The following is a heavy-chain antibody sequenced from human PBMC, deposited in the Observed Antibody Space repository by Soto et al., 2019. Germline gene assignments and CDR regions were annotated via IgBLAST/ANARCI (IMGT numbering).Heavy chain of an antibody. V-gene: IGHV2-5*02. J-gene: IGHJ6*02. Sequence: QITLKESGPTLVKPTQTLTLTCTFSGFSLSTSGVGVAWIRQPPGKALEWLALIYWDDDKRYRPSLEGRLTLTKDTSNSQGVLTMTNMDSVDTATYYCAYLPCSGGSCYWFSFSGMDVWGQGTTVTVSS. CDR2: IYWDDDK. CDR1: GFSLSTSGVG. CDR3: AYLPCSGGSCYWFSFSGMDV. D-gene: IGHD2-15*01.